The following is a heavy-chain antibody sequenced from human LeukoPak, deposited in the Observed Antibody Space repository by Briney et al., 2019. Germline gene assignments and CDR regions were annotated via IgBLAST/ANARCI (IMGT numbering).Heavy chain of an antibody. Sequence: SQTLSLTCAVSGGSISSGGYYWSWIRQPPGKGLEWIGYIYYSGSTYYNPSLKSRVTISVDTSKNQFSPKLSSVTAADTAVYYCARADGVAVAGRGDWFDLWGQGTLVTVSS. J-gene: IGHJ5*02. CDR2: IYYSGST. D-gene: IGHD6-19*01. CDR1: GGSISSGGYY. CDR3: ARADGVAVAGRGDWFDL. V-gene: IGHV4-30-4*08.